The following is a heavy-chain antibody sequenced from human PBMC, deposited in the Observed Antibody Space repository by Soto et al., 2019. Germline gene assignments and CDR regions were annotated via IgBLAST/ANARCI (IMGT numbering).Heavy chain of an antibody. CDR1: GYSISGGYY. Sequence: XETLSLTCAVSGYSISGGYYWGWIRQSPVKGLEWIGCISPSGSTYYNPSLKSRVTISVDTSKNHFSLKLSSVTAADTAVYYCTREWGPSYYYDSTGFNPEYWGQGPQVTVSS. J-gene: IGHJ4*02. CDR2: ISPSGST. D-gene: IGHD3-22*01. CDR3: TREWGPSYYYDSTGFNPEY. V-gene: IGHV4-38-2*02.